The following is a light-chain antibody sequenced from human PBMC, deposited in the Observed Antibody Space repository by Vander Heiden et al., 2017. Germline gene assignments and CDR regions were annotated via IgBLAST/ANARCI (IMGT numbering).Light chain of an antibody. Sequence: DIVMTQSPLSLPVTPGEPASISCRSSQSLLHSNGYNYLDWYLQKPGQSPQLLMYLGYNRASGVPDRFSGSGSGTDFTLKISRVEAEDVGVYYCMQALQTPYTFGQGTKLEIK. CDR2: LGY. J-gene: IGKJ2*01. CDR3: MQALQTPYT. CDR1: QSLLHSNGYNY. V-gene: IGKV2-28*01.